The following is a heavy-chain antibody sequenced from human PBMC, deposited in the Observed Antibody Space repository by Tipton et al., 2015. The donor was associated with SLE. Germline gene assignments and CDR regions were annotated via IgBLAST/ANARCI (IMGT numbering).Heavy chain of an antibody. Sequence: TLSLTCTVSGGSISSYYWSWIRQPPGKGLEWIGYIYYSGSTNYNPSLQSRVTISADTSKNQFSLKLSSVTAADTAVYYCARAPHDYGDNEAFDIWGQGTMVTVSS. D-gene: IGHD4-17*01. J-gene: IGHJ3*02. CDR1: GGSISSYY. CDR2: IYYSGST. V-gene: IGHV4-59*08. CDR3: ARAPHDYGDNEAFDI.